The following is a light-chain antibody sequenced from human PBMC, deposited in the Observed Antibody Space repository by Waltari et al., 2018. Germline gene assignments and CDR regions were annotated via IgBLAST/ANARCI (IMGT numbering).Light chain of an antibody. CDR3: SSYTSSGTYV. V-gene: IGLV2-14*01. CDR1: SGDVGDYNH. Sequence: QSALTQPASVSGSPGQSITISCTGTSGDVGDYNHVSWYQQPPGKAPKLMIYGVNNRPSGISNRFSGSKAGNPASLTISGLQAEYEADYYCSSYTSSGTYVFGVGTKVTVL. CDR2: GVN. J-gene: IGLJ1*01.